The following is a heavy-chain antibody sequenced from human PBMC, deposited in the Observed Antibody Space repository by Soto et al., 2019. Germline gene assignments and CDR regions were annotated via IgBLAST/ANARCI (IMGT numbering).Heavy chain of an antibody. Sequence: SETLSLTCTVSGGSISSYYWSWIRQPPGKGLEWIGYIYYSGSTNYNPSLKSRVTISVDTSKNQFSLKLSSVTAADTAVYYCARAPGYSSGWSGYHFSFDIWGQGTMVTVSS. D-gene: IGHD6-19*01. CDR3: ARAPGYSSGWSGYHFSFDI. V-gene: IGHV4-59*01. J-gene: IGHJ3*02. CDR2: IYYSGST. CDR1: GGSISSYY.